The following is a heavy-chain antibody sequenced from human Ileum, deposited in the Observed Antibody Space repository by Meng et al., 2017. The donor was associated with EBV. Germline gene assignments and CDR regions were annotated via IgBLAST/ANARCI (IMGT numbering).Heavy chain of an antibody. V-gene: IGHV4-4*02. D-gene: IGHD6-19*01. CDR1: GGCISSSNW. Sequence: VPVQGSGPVLVHLSGTISLSGGVAGGCISSSNWWSWVRQPPWKGLEWLVSIYYSGRTNYNPSLKSRVTISVDKSTIQFSLILSSVTAADTAVYYCARVGQWLPIDYWGQGTLVTVSS. CDR3: ARVGQWLPIDY. CDR2: IYYSGRT. J-gene: IGHJ4*02.